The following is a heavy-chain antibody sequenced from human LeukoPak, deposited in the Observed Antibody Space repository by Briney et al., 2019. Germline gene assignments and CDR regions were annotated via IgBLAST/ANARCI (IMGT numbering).Heavy chain of an antibody. CDR1: GGTFSSYT. Sequence: SVTVSFKASGGTFSSYTISWVRQAPGQGLEWMGGIIPIFDTAIYAQKFQGTVTITADKSTSTAYMELSSLRSEDTAVYYCARDSAEQLADGFDIWGQGTMVTVSS. CDR2: IIPIFDTA. D-gene: IGHD6-13*01. J-gene: IGHJ3*02. CDR3: ARDSAEQLADGFDI. V-gene: IGHV1-69*06.